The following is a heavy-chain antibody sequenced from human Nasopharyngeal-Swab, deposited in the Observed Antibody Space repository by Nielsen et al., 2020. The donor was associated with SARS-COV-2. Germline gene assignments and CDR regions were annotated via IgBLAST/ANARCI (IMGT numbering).Heavy chain of an antibody. V-gene: IGHV3-30-3*02. CDR2: ISYDGSNK. J-gene: IGHJ4*02. Sequence: RQSPGQGLEWVAVISYDGSNKYYADSVKGRFTISRDNSKNTLYVQMNSLRAEDTAVYYCAKGGYCSSTSCKDFFDYWGQGTLVTVSS. D-gene: IGHD2-2*01. CDR3: AKGGYCSSTSCKDFFDY.